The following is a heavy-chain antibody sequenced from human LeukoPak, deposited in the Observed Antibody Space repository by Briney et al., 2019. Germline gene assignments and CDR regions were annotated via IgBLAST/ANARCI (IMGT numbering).Heavy chain of an antibody. D-gene: IGHD6-6*01. Sequence: PGVSLRLSCAASGFTVSNNYMRWVRQAPGKGPEWVSLIYSGGGTYYADAVKGRFTISRDGSKNMLYLQMDSLRAEDTAIYYCARDPPAVAANTYGWGQGTLVTVSS. CDR1: GFTVSNNY. CDR3: ARDPPAVAANTYG. J-gene: IGHJ4*02. CDR2: IYSGGGT. V-gene: IGHV3-66*01.